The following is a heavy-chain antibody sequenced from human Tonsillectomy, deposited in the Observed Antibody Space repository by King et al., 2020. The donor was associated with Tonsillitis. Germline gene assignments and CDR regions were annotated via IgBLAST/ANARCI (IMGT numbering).Heavy chain of an antibody. V-gene: IGHV6-1*01. CDR3: ASAVVATISAQDVFDI. CDR2: TYYRAKWYS. J-gene: IGHJ3*02. CDR1: GDSVSSNSAA. D-gene: IGHD5-12*01. Sequence: VQLQQSGPGLVKPSQTLSLTCAISGDSVSSNSAAWNWIRQSPSRGLEWLGRTYYRAKWYSDYAVSVKGRITINSDTSKNQFSLQLNSVTPEDTAVYYCASAVVATISAQDVFDIWGQGTMVTVSP.